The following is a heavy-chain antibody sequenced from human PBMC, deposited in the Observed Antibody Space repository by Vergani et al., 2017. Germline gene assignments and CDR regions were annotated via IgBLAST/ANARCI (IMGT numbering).Heavy chain of an antibody. CDR2: IWYDGSNR. CDR3: ARDPGSSSSEYDY. CDR1: GFTFSSYG. V-gene: IGHV3-33*08. Sequence: VQLVESGGGLVQPGGSLRLSCAASGFTFSSYGMHWVRQAPGKGLEWVAVIWYDGSNRYYADSVKGRFTISRDNSKNTLYLQMNSLRAEDTAVYYCARDPGSSSSEYDYWGQGTLVTVSS. J-gene: IGHJ4*02. D-gene: IGHD6-6*01.